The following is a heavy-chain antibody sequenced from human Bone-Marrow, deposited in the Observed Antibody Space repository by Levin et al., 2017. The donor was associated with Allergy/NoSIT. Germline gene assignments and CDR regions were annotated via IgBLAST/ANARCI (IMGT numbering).Heavy chain of an antibody. CDR2: ISYDGRDE. Sequence: GGSLRLSCGAPGLTFSTYGMHWVRQAPGKGLEWVAVISYDGRDEDYADSVKGRFTISRDSSKKTVYLQMNSLRPEDTAVYYCAKDRHNYSSRTSDYYGLDVWGQGTTVTVSS. CDR1: GLTFSTYG. CDR3: AKDRHNYSSRTSDYYGLDV. D-gene: IGHD3-10*01. V-gene: IGHV3-30*18. J-gene: IGHJ6*02.